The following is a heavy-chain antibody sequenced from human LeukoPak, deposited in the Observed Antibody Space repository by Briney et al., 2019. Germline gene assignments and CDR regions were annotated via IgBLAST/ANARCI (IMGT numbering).Heavy chain of an antibody. D-gene: IGHD4-17*01. J-gene: IGHJ6*02. CDR1: GGSISSGGYY. V-gene: IGHV4-31*03. Sequence: PSETLSLTCTVSGGSISSGGYYWGWIRQHPGKGLEWIGYIYYSGSTYYNPSLKSRVTISVDTSKNQFSLKLSSVTAADTAVYYCARGDYGDPFYYYYGMDVWGQGTTVTVSS. CDR3: ARGDYGDPFYYYYGMDV. CDR2: IYYSGST.